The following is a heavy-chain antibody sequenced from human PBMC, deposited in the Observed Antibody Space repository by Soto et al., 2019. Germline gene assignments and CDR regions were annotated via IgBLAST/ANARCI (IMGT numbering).Heavy chain of an antibody. CDR2: ISAYNGNT. CDR3: AKDSCLTPLPDAPDY. J-gene: IGHJ4*02. Sequence: ASLKVSCTASGYTFTSYFISWVRQAPGQWLEWIGWISAYNGNTNYAQKLQGRVTMTTDTSTSTAYMELRSLRSDDTAVYYCAKDSCLTPLPDAPDYWGQGNLVTGS. CDR1: GYTFTSYF. V-gene: IGHV1-18*01. D-gene: IGHD2-15*01.